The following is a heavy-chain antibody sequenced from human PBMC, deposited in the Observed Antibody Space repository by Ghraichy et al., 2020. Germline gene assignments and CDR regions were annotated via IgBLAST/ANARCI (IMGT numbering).Heavy chain of an antibody. V-gene: IGHV3-23*01. CDR3: AKDITYYDILTGYYSDY. J-gene: IGHJ4*02. Sequence: GGSLRLSCAASGFTFSSYAMSWVRQAPGKGLEWVSAISGSGGSTYYADSVKGRFTISRDNSKNTLYLQMNSLRAEDTAVYYCAKDITYYDILTGYYSDYWGQGTLVTVSS. CDR1: GFTFSSYA. CDR2: ISGSGGST. D-gene: IGHD3-9*01.